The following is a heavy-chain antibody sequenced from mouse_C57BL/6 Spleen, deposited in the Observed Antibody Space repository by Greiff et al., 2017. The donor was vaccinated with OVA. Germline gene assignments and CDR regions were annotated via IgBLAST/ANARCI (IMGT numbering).Heavy chain of an antibody. CDR1: GYTFTSYW. D-gene: IGHD1-1*01. J-gene: IGHJ2*01. Sequence: VQLQQSGAELVKPGASVKLSCKASGYTFTSYWMHWVKQRPGQGLEWIGMIHPNSGSTNYNEKFKSKATLTVDKSSSTAYMQLSSLTSEDSAVYYCASLTTVVVDYWGQGTTLTVSS. CDR3: ASLTTVVVDY. V-gene: IGHV1-64*01. CDR2: IHPNSGST.